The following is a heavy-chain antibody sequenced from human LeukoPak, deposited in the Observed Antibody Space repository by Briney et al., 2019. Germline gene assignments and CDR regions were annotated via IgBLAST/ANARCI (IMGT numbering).Heavy chain of an antibody. CDR1: GFTFSSYS. CDR3: ARYCSGGSCYPYYFDY. V-gene: IGHV3-21*01. Sequence: GGSLRLSCAASGFTFSSYSMNWVRQAPGKGLEWVSFISSSSSYIYYADSVKGRFTISRDNAKNSLYLQMNSLRAEDTAVYYCARYCSGGSCYPYYFDYWGQGTLVTASS. J-gene: IGHJ4*02. D-gene: IGHD2-15*01. CDR2: ISSSSSYI.